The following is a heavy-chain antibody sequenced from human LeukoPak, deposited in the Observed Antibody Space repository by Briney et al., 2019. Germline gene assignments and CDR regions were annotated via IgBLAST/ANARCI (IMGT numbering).Heavy chain of an antibody. Sequence: LPGGSLRLSCAASGFTFSDYYMTWVRQAPGKGLEWVANIKTDGSQIYYVDSVKGRFTISRDNAKNSLYLQMSSLRAEDTAVYYCARDLNWETYWGQGTLVTVSS. CDR2: IKTDGSQI. CDR1: GFTFSDYY. CDR3: ARDLNWETY. J-gene: IGHJ4*02. V-gene: IGHV3-7*01. D-gene: IGHD1-1*01.